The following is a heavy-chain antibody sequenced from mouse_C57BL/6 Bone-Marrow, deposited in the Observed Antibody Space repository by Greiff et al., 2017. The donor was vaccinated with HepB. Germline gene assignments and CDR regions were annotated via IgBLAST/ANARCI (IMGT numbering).Heavy chain of an antibody. Sequence: EVNVVESGGGLVQPGGSLKLSCAASGFTFSDYYMYWVRQTPEKRLEWVAYISNGGGSTYYPDTVKGRFTISRDNAKNTLYLQMSRLKSEDTAMYYCARQTLYGSSFDYWGQGTTLTVSS. CDR2: ISNGGGST. D-gene: IGHD1-1*01. V-gene: IGHV5-12*01. CDR1: GFTFSDYY. J-gene: IGHJ2*01. CDR3: ARQTLYGSSFDY.